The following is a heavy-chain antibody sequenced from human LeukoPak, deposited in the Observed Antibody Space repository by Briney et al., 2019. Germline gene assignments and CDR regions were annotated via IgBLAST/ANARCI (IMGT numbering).Heavy chain of an antibody. Sequence: SETLSLTCTVSGGSISSYYWSWIRQPPGKGLEWIGYIYYSGSTNYNPSLKSRVTISVDTSKNQFSLKLSSVTAVDTAVYYCARGRARYGSGSMMDVWGKGTTVTVSS. J-gene: IGHJ6*04. CDR2: IYYSGST. CDR1: GGSISSYY. V-gene: IGHV4-59*01. CDR3: ARGRARYGSGSMMDV. D-gene: IGHD3-10*01.